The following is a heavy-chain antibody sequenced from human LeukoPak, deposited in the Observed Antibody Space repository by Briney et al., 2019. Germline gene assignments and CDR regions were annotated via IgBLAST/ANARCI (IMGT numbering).Heavy chain of an antibody. Sequence: PGGSLRLSCAASGFTFSSYAMHWVRQAPGKGLEWVSAISGSGGSTYYADSVKGRFTISRDNSKNTLYLQMNSLRAEDTAVYYCAKGVDYYDSSGYPLWGQGTTVTVSS. V-gene: IGHV3-23*01. J-gene: IGHJ6*02. D-gene: IGHD3-22*01. CDR2: ISGSGGST. CDR1: GFTFSSYA. CDR3: AKGVDYYDSSGYPL.